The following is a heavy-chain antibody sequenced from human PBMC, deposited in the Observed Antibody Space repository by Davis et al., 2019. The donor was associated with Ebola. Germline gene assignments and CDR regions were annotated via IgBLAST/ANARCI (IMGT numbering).Heavy chain of an antibody. CDR3: ARRFIAARFLVVYGMDV. Sequence: PGGSLRLSCAASGFTFSSYSMNWVRQAPGKGLEWVSYISSSSSSIYYAESVKGRFTISRDNAKNSLYLQMNSLRAEDTAVYYCARRFIAARFLVVYGMDVWGQGTTVTVSS. V-gene: IGHV3-48*04. D-gene: IGHD6-6*01. CDR2: ISSSSSSI. CDR1: GFTFSSYS. J-gene: IGHJ6*02.